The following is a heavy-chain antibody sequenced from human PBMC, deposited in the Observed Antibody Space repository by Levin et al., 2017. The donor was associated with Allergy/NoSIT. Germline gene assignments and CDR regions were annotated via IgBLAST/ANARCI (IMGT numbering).Heavy chain of an antibody. CDR3: AKDASSDF. V-gene: IGHV3-23*01. Sequence: SCAVSGIIFSNYGMTWVRQAPGKGLEWVSEISGSGDSTFYADSVKGRFTISRDNSKNTLYLQMNRLRAEDTAVYYCAKDASSDFWGQGTLVTVSS. CDR2: ISGSGDST. CDR1: GIIFSNYG. J-gene: IGHJ4*02.